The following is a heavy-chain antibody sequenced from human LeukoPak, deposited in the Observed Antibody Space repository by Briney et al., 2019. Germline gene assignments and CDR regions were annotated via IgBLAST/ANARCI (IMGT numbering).Heavy chain of an antibody. Sequence: SETLSLTCAVYGGSFSGYYWSWIRQPPGKGLEWIGEINHSGSTNYNPSLKSRVTISVDTSKNHFSLRLSSVTAADRAVYYCAREVRTTAWDYWGQGTLVTVSS. V-gene: IGHV4-34*01. D-gene: IGHD4-17*01. CDR3: AREVRTTAWDY. CDR1: GGSFSGYY. J-gene: IGHJ4*02. CDR2: INHSGST.